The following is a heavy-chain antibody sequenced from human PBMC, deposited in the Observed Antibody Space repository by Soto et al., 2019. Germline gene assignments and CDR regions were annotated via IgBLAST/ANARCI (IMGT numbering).Heavy chain of an antibody. D-gene: IGHD3-22*01. CDR1: GFIFSTYS. V-gene: IGHV3-21*04. Sequence: GGSLRLSCGASGFIFSTYSMNWVRQAPGKGLEWVSSISSTSNYIYYADSAEGRFTISRDNAKNSLYLHMNSLRVEDTALYYCAKDYYSDSNGSHFDYWGQGTQVTVSS. CDR2: ISSTSNYI. J-gene: IGHJ4*02. CDR3: AKDYYSDSNGSHFDY.